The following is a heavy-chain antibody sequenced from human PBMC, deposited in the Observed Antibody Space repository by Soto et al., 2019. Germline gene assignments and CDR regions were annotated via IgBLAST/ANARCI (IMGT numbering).Heavy chain of an antibody. V-gene: IGHV4-34*01. Sequence: QVQLQQWGAGLLKPSETLSLTCAVYGGSFSGYYWSWIRQPPGKGLEWIGEINHSGSTNYNPSLKSLVTISVDTSKNQFSRKLSSVTAADTAVYYCARQAPYFSGGSCYSSNCFDPWGQGTLVTVSS. CDR3: ARQAPYFSGGSCYSSNCFDP. J-gene: IGHJ5*02. CDR2: INHSGST. CDR1: GGSFSGYY. D-gene: IGHD2-15*01.